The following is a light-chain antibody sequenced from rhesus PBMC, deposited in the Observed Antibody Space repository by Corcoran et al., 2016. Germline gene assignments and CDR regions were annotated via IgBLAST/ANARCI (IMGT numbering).Light chain of an antibody. V-gene: IGKV2-72*01. CDR1: QSLLHSKGYTY. J-gene: IGKJ2*01. Sequence: DIVMTQTPLSLPITSGEPASISCRSSQSLLHSKGYTYLHWYLQKPGQSLQLLIYGGSNRASGVPDRFSGSGSGTDFTLKISKVGARVVGVSYCVQAVAFPYIFGQRTKVWI. CDR3: VQAVAFPYI. CDR2: GGS.